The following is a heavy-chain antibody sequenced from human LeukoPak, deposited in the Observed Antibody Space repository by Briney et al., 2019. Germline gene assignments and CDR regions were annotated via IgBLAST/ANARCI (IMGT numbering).Heavy chain of an antibody. CDR1: GGSISSYY. D-gene: IGHD4-23*01. CDR2: IYTSGST. Sequence: SETLSLTCTVSGGSISSYYWSWIRQPPGKGLEWIGRIYTSGSTNYNPSLKSRVTMSVDTSKNQFSLKLSSVTAADTAVYYCARSIPPPHYGGNFYYYYYYMDVWGKGTTVTVSS. J-gene: IGHJ6*03. V-gene: IGHV4-4*07. CDR3: ARSIPPPHYGGNFYYYYYYMDV.